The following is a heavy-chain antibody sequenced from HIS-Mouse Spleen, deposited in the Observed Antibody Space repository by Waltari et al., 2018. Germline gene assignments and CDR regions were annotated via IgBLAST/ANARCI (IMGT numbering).Heavy chain of an antibody. Sequence: QVQLVESGGGVVPPGRSLRLSCASSGFTFSSDGMHWVRQAPGKGVEWVAVISYDGSNKYYADSVKGRFTISRDNSKNTLYLQMNSLRAEDTAVYYCAKDKHHAFDYWGQGTLVTVSS. CDR3: AKDKHHAFDY. CDR1: GFTFSSDG. CDR2: ISYDGSNK. V-gene: IGHV3-30*18. J-gene: IGHJ4*02.